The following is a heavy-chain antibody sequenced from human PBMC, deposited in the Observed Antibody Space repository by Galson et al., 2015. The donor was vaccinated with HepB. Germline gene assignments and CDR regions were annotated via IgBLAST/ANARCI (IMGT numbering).Heavy chain of an antibody. V-gene: IGHV3-30-3*01. D-gene: IGHD2-15*01. Sequence: SLRLSCAASGFTFSNYAMHWVRQAPGKGLEWAAVASNDGSNKYYADSVKGRFTISRDNSKNTLYLQMNTLRAEDTALYYCARKVEAGGSIRGGFDNWGQGTLVTVSS. CDR1: GFTFSNYA. J-gene: IGHJ4*02. CDR2: ASNDGSNK. CDR3: ARKVEAGGSIRGGFDN.